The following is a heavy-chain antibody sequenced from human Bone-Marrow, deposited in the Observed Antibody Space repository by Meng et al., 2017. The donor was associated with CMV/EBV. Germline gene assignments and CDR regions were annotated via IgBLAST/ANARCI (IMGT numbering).Heavy chain of an antibody. CDR3: ARVAGVYWGYGMDV. V-gene: IGHV3-21*01. J-gene: IGHJ6*02. CDR1: GFTFSSYS. Sequence: GESLKISCAASGFTFSSYSMNWVRQAPGKGLEWVSSISSSSSYIYYADSVKGRFTISRDNAKNSLYLQMNSLRAEDTAVYYCARVAGVYWGYGMDVWGQGATVTVSS. D-gene: IGHD1-26*01. CDR2: ISSSSSYI.